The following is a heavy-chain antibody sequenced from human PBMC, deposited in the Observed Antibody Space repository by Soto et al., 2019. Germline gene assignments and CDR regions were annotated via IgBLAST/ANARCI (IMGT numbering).Heavy chain of an antibody. J-gene: IGHJ4*02. CDR1: CGAVSSGGYH. Sequence: PSVTLPLPWTVACGAVSSGGYHRSFTNRNPGKGLEWIGYIYYSGSTYYNPSLKSRVTMSVDTSKNQFSLKLISVTAADTAKYFCAREGNLGRWLQPLDFWGQGTLVTSPQ. CDR3: AREGNLGRWLQPLDF. CDR2: IYYSGST. D-gene: IGHD5-12*01. V-gene: IGHV4-61*08.